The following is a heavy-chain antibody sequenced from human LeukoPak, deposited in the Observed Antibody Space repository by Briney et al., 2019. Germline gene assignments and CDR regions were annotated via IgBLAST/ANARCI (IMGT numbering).Heavy chain of an antibody. J-gene: IGHJ5*02. Sequence: SETLSLTCTVSGGSISNYYWSWIRQPPGKGLEWIGYIYYTGSTYYNPSLKSRVTISVDSSKNQFSLKLSSVTAADTAVYYCARDWSHNWFDPWGQGTLVTVSS. CDR3: ARDWSHNWFDP. V-gene: IGHV4-59*12. CDR2: IYYTGST. CDR1: GGSISNYY.